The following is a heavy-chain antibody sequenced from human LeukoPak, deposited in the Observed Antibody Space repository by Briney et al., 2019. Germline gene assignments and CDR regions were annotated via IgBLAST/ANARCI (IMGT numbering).Heavy chain of an antibody. J-gene: IGHJ5*02. V-gene: IGHV1-2*02. CDR1: GYTFTDYY. CDR2: INPNSGGT. CDR3: ARGGQYYYGWGRSRVGNLFDP. D-gene: IGHD3-10*01. Sequence: ASVKVSRKASGYTFTDYYMHWVRQAPGQGLEWMGWINPNSGGTNYAQKFQCRVTMTRDTCINTACMELSRLRSDDTAGYHCARGGQYYYGWGRSRVGNLFDPWGQGTLVTVS.